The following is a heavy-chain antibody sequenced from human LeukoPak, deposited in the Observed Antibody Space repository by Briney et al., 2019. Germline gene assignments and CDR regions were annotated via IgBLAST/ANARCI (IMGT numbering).Heavy chain of an antibody. V-gene: IGHV4-4*07. Sequence: SETLSLTCTVSGASVSSYYWIWIRQPAGRGLEWIGRIDASGSTNYNPSLKSRVTMSVDSYKNQFSLKVSSVIAADTAVYYCARKDGDIWGQGTMVTVSS. CDR3: ARKDGDI. CDR1: GASVSSYY. J-gene: IGHJ3*02. CDR2: IDASGST. D-gene: IGHD5-24*01.